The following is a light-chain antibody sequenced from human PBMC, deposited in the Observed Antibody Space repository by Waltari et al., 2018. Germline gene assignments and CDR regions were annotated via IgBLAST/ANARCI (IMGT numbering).Light chain of an antibody. CDR3: QHGYGTPFT. J-gene: IGKJ3*01. CDR2: KAS. CDR1: QGIDIN. V-gene: IGKV1-9*01. Sequence: DIQMTQSPSSLSASVGDRVTITCQASQGIDINLAWYQQKPGRVPKLLIYKASTLQSGVPSRFSGSGSGTDFTPTISSLQPEDFATYYCQHGYGTPFTFGPGTKLDVK.